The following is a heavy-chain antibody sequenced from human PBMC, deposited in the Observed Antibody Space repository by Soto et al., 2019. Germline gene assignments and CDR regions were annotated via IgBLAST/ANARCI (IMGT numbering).Heavy chain of an antibody. Sequence: SETLSLTCTVSGGSISSSSYYWGWIRQPPGKGLEWIGSIYYSGSTYYNPSLKRRVTISVDTSKNQFSLKLSSVTAADTAVYYCARRKSGYYYYYYGMDVWGQGTTVTVSS. CDR3: ARRKSGYYYYYYGMDV. CDR1: GGSISSSSYY. V-gene: IGHV4-39*01. J-gene: IGHJ6*02. CDR2: IYYSGST. D-gene: IGHD3-22*01.